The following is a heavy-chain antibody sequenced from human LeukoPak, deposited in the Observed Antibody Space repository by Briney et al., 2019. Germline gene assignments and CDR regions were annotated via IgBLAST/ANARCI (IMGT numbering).Heavy chain of an antibody. V-gene: IGHV4-61*02. CDR2: IYTSGST. Sequence: SETLSLTCTVSGGSISSGSYYWSWIRQPAGKGLEWIGRIYTSGSTNYNPSLKSRVTISVDTSKNQFSLKLSSVTAADTAVYYCARSGDVVVPALYYYYYYMDVWGKGTTVTVSS. D-gene: IGHD2-2*01. J-gene: IGHJ6*03. CDR1: GGSISSGSYY. CDR3: ARSGDVVVPALYYYYYYMDV.